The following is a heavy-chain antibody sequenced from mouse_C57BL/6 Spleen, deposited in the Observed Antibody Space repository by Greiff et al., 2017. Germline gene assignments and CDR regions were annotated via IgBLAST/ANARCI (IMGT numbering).Heavy chain of an antibody. CDR2: IDPENGDT. V-gene: IGHV14-4*01. J-gene: IGHJ3*01. CDR3: TRGGSSAWFAY. Sequence: VQLKQSGAELVRPGASVKLSCTASGFNIKDDYMHWVKQRPAQGLEWIGWIDPENGDTEYASKFQGKATITADTSSNTAYLQLSSLTSEDAAVYYGTRGGSSAWFAYWGQGTLVTVSA. CDR1: GFNIKDDY. D-gene: IGHD1-1*01.